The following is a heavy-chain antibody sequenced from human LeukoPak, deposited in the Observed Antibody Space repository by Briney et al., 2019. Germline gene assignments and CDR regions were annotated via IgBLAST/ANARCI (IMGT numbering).Heavy chain of an antibody. CDR2: IYYSGST. CDR1: GGSISTSSYY. V-gene: IGHV4-39*01. CDR3: ARHPTIPVAGMGWFDP. D-gene: IGHD6-19*01. Sequence: PSETLSLTCTVSGGSISTSSYYWGWIRQPPGKGLEWIGSIYYSGSTYYSPSLKSRVTISVDTSKNQFSLKLSSVTAADTAVYYCARHPTIPVAGMGWFDPWGQGTLVTVSS. J-gene: IGHJ5*02.